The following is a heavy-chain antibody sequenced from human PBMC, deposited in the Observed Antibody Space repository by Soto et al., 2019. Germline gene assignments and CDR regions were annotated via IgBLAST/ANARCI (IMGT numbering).Heavy chain of an antibody. J-gene: IGHJ4*02. V-gene: IGHV4-28*01. D-gene: IGHD1-26*01. CDR1: GYSISSSSW. CDR2: IYYSGTT. CDR3: ARREIQGPIDY. Sequence: SETLSLTCAVSGYSISSSSWWGWIRQPPGKGLEWIGYIYYSGTTYYNPSLKSRVTMSVDTSKNQFSLKLTSVTAVDTAVYYCARREIQGPIDYWGQGTLVTVSS.